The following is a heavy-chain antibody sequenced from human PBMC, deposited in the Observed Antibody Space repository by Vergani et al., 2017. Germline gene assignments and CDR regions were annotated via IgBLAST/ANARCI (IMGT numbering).Heavy chain of an antibody. CDR3: AGYSGGDSEYFQH. V-gene: IGHV4-30-4*01. CDR1: GGSISSDNYY. Sequence: QVQLQESGPGLVKPSQTLSLTCTVSGGSISSDNYYWSWIRQPPGKGLEWIGYIYYSGFTYYNPSLKSRVSISVDTSKNQFSLKLSSVTAADTAVYYCAGYSGGDSEYFQHWGQGTLVTVSS. CDR2: IYYSGFT. J-gene: IGHJ1*01. D-gene: IGHD1-26*01.